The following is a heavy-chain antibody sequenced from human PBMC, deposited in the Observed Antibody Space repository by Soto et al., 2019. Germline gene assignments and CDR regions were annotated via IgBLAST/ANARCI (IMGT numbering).Heavy chain of an antibody. CDR2: INPTDSDT. Sequence: PGESLKVSCKASGYIFPTYWIAWVRQMPGKGLEWIGIINPTDSDTRYSPSFQRQVTISADKSISTAYLQWSSLKASATAMYYFARTEAAGKYYSGMDVWGQGTTVTVSS. V-gene: IGHV5-51*01. D-gene: IGHD6-13*01. CDR3: ARTEAAGKYYSGMDV. CDR1: GYIFPTYW. J-gene: IGHJ6*02.